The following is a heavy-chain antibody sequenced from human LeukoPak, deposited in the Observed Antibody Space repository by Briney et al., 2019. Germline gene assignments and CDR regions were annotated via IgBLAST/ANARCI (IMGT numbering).Heavy chain of an antibody. CDR1: GGSTSSDH. J-gene: IGHJ4*02. CDR2: ISYRGST. V-gene: IGHV4-59*08. Sequence: SETLSLTCTVSGGSTSSDHWSWIRQPPEKGLEWIGCISYRGSTNYNPSLKSRVTISVDTSKNHFSLKLSSVTASDTAIYYCARHGAAWSFDYWGQGTPVTVSS. D-gene: IGHD2-8*02. CDR3: ARHGAAWSFDY.